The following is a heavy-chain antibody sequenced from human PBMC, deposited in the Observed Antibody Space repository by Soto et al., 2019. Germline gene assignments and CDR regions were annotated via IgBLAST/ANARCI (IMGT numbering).Heavy chain of an antibody. CDR2: INPSGGST. V-gene: IGHV1-46*03. CDR3: ARVRNRGDFDY. D-gene: IGHD1-1*01. CDR1: GYTFTSYY. J-gene: IGHJ4*02. Sequence: ASVKVSCKASGYTFTSYYMHWVRQAPGQELEWMGIINPSGGSTSYAQKFQGRVTMTRDTSTSTVYMELSSLRSEDTAVYYCARVRNRGDFDYWGQGTLVTVSS.